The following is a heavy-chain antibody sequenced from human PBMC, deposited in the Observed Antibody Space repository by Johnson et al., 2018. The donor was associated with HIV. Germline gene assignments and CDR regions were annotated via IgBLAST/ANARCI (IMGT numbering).Heavy chain of an antibody. CDR2: ISGSGGST. D-gene: IGHD6-13*01. CDR3: ARVRVERVSSSSWYGGAFDI. V-gene: IGHV3-23*04. Sequence: VQLVESGGGLVQPGGSLRLSCAASGFTFSSYAMSWVRQAPGKGLEWVSAISGSGGSTYYADSVKGLFTISRDNSKNTLYLQMNSLRAEDTAVYYCARVRVERVSSSSWYGGAFDIWGLGTMVTVSS. J-gene: IGHJ3*02. CDR1: GFTFSSYA.